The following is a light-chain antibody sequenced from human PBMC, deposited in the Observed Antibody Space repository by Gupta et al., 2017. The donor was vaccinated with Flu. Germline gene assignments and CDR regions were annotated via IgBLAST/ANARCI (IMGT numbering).Light chain of an antibody. CDR3: QQYRDWPVFS. CDR1: ESVRNN. J-gene: IGKJ3*01. CDR2: GAT. Sequence: EIVMTQSPATLSVSPGETATLSCWASESVRNNVAWYQQRRGQPPRLLIYGATTRPTGVPARFSGRAAGTEFFLTITSLQPEDFGHYYFQQYRDWPVFSFGPGTKV. V-gene: IGKV3-15*01.